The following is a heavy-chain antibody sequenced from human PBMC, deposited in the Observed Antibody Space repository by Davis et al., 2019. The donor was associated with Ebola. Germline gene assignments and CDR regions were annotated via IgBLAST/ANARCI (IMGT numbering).Heavy chain of an antibody. CDR1: GDSVSSNSAA. D-gene: IGHD2-2*01. Sequence: SETLSLTCAISGDSVSSNSAAWNWIRQSPSRGLEWLGRTYYRSKWYNDYAVSVKSRITINPDTSKNQFSLQLNSVTPADTAVYYCASNQLLGGYYYYYGMDVWGQGTTVTVSS. V-gene: IGHV6-1*01. CDR2: TYYRSKWYN. J-gene: IGHJ6*02. CDR3: ASNQLLGGYYYYYGMDV.